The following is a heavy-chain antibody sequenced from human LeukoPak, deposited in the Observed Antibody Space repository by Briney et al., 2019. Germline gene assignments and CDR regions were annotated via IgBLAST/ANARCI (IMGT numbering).Heavy chain of an antibody. CDR2: INPNSGGT. CDR1: GYTFTGYY. J-gene: IGHJ3*02. CDR3: AVKDCTNGVCGGDAFDI. Sequence: GASVKVSCKASGYTFTGYYMHWVRQAPGQGLEWMGWINPNSGGTNYAQKFQGRVTMTRGTSISTAYMELSRLRSDDTAVYYCAVKDCTNGVCGGDAFDIWGQGTMVTVSS. D-gene: IGHD2-8*01. V-gene: IGHV1-2*02.